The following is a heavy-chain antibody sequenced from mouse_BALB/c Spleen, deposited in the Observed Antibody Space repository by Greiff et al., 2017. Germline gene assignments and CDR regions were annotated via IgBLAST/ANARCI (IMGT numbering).Heavy chain of an antibody. CDR3: ARPLRRYYAMDY. J-gene: IGHJ4*01. CDR1: GFAFSSYD. D-gene: IGHD1-2*01. V-gene: IGHV5-12-1*01. CDR2: ISSGGGST. Sequence: EVKVVESGGGLVKPGGSLKLSCAASGFAFSSYDMSWVRQTPEKRLEWVAYISSGGGSTYYPDTVKGRFTISRDNAKNTLYLQMSSLKSEDTAMYYCARPLRRYYAMDYWGQGTSVTVSS.